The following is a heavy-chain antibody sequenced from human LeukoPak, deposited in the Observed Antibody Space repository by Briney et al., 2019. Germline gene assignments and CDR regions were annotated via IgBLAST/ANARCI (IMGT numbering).Heavy chain of an antibody. Sequence: GGSLRLSCAASGFTFSSYGMSWVRQAPGKGLEWVSAIGGRDGSTYYADSVKGRFTISRDNSKNTLYVQMNSLRAEDTAVYYCAKQLGYCSDGSCYFPYWGQGTLVTVSS. CDR3: AKQLGYCSDGSCYFPY. J-gene: IGHJ4*02. V-gene: IGHV3-23*01. D-gene: IGHD2-15*01. CDR2: IGGRDGST. CDR1: GFTFSSYG.